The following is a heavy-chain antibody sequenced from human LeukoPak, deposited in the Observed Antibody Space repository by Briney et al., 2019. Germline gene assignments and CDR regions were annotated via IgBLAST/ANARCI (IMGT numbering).Heavy chain of an antibody. J-gene: IGHJ6*02. D-gene: IGHD5-12*01. CDR2: IYTGGDT. Sequence: GGSLRLSCAASGFTVSSNYMNWVRQAPGKGLEWVSAIYTGGDTYYTASVKGRFTVSRDNSKNTLYLQMSSLRADDTAVYYCARDRSGYDHYGVDVWGQGTTVTVSS. CDR1: GFTVSSNY. CDR3: ARDRSGYDHYGVDV. V-gene: IGHV3-66*01.